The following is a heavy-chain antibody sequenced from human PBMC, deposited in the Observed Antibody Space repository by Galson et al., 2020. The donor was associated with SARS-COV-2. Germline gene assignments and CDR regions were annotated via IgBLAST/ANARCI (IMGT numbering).Heavy chain of an antibody. CDR3: VRARRTLRYYDLFLLAPNWFES. V-gene: IGHV4-30-4*01. CDR2: LYYSGNT. CDR1: GGSIDSPDYY. D-gene: IGHD3-9*01. J-gene: IGHJ5*01. Sequence: SETLSLTCSVSGGSIDSPDYYYSWIRQSPGKGLEWLGYLYYSGNTNYNPSLTSRLAISLHTSKNQVSLKLSFVTGADTAVYYCVRARRTLRYYDLFLLAPNWFESWGQGTLVTVSS.